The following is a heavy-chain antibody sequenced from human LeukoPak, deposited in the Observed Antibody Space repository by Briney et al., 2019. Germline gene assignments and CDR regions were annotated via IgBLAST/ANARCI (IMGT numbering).Heavy chain of an antibody. Sequence: PSETLSLTCAVSGYSISSGYYWGWIRPPPGKGLEWIGSIYHSGSTYYNPSLKSRVTISVDTSKNQFSLKLSSVTAADTAVYYCARDRRGGSWYYDYWGQGTLVTVSS. J-gene: IGHJ4*02. CDR2: IYHSGST. CDR3: ARDRRGGSWYYDY. CDR1: GYSISSGYY. D-gene: IGHD2-15*01. V-gene: IGHV4-38-2*02.